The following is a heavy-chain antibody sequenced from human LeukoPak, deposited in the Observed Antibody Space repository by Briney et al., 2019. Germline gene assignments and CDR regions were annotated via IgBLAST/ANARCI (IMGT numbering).Heavy chain of an antibody. Sequence: KASETLSLTCTVSGGSISSYYWSWIRQPPGKGLEWIGYIYYSGSTNYNPSLKSRVTISVDTSKNQFSLKLSSVTAADTAVYYCARDLSGWFDYWGQGTLVTVSS. CDR1: GGSISSYY. J-gene: IGHJ4*02. CDR3: ARDLSGWFDY. CDR2: IYYSGST. D-gene: IGHD6-19*01. V-gene: IGHV4-59*01.